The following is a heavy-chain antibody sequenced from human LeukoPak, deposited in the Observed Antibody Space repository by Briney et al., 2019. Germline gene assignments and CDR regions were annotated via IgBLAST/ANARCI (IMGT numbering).Heavy chain of an antibody. Sequence: ASVKVSCKASGYIFSSYTVNWVRQAPGQGLEWMGWINTRTGNSAFAQDFTGRFVLSFDSSVSTTYLQISSLKVEDTAVYYCVRKQTNGWFDAWGQGTLVTVSS. J-gene: IGHJ5*02. CDR1: GYIFSSYT. CDR3: VRKQTNGWFDA. D-gene: IGHD1-1*01. V-gene: IGHV7-4-1*02. CDR2: INTRTGNS.